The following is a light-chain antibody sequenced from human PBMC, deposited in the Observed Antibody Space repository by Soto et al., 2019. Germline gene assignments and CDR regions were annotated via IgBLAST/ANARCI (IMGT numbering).Light chain of an antibody. CDR1: SSDVGTYNL. Sequence: QSVLTQPASVSGSPGQSITISCTGTSSDVGTYNLVSWYQQHPDKAPKLMIYEGSKRPSGVSDRFSGSKSGNTASLTISGLQAEDEADYYCHSYAGSTTSGVFGGGTKLTVL. CDR2: EGS. CDR3: HSYAGSTTSGV. V-gene: IGLV2-23*01. J-gene: IGLJ2*01.